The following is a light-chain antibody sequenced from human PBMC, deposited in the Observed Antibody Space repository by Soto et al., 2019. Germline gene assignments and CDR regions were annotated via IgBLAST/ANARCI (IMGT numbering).Light chain of an antibody. J-gene: IGKJ1*01. Sequence: EIVLTQSPGTLSLSPGERATLSCRASQSVSSSYLAWYQQKPGQTPRLLIYGASSRATGIPDRFSDGGSGTDFTLTISRLEPEDFAVYYCQQCGSSPRTFGQGTKVEIK. CDR1: QSVSSSY. CDR2: GAS. CDR3: QQCGSSPRT. V-gene: IGKV3-20*01.